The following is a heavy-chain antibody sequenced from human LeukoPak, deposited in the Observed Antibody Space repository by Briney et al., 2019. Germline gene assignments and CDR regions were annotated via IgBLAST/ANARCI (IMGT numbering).Heavy chain of an antibody. CDR2: ISSSSSTI. CDR1: GFTFSSYS. Sequence: GGSLRLSCAASGFTFSSYSMNWVRQAPGKGLEWVSYISSSSSTIYYADSVKGRLTISRDNAKNSLYLQMNSLRAEDTAVYYCAVLPMDYYGSGSYYYYYYYGMDVWGQGTTVTVSS. D-gene: IGHD3-10*01. CDR3: AVLPMDYYGSGSYYYYYYYGMDV. J-gene: IGHJ6*02. V-gene: IGHV3-48*01.